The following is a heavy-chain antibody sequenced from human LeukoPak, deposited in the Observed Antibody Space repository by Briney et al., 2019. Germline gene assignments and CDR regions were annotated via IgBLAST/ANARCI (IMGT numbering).Heavy chain of an antibody. CDR3: AGLRRAYYYYMDV. Sequence: GGSLRLSCAAYEVTFSTYTMTWVRQAPGKGLEWVSSISGSGNYIYYADSLKGRFTISRDNANNLLFLQMSSLRAEDTAVYFCAGLRRAYYYYMDVWGKGTTVTVSS. J-gene: IGHJ6*03. V-gene: IGHV3-21*06. CDR2: ISGSGNYI. CDR1: EVTFSTYT.